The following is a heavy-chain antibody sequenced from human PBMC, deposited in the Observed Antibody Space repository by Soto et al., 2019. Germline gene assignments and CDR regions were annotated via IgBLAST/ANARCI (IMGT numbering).Heavy chain of an antibody. V-gene: IGHV1-3*01. J-gene: IGHJ4*02. CDR1: GYTFTSYT. D-gene: IGHD3-10*01. CDR3: ARGGGGVGEASFDS. Sequence: QVQLEQSGAEVKKPGASVKVSCKTSGYTFTSYTLHWVRQAPGQGLEWMGWINAGNGREKYSQRFQDRVSLSTDKPPTPANMELRTLRSEDRGVYYCARGGGGVGEASFDSWGQGTQVTVSS. CDR2: INAGNGRE.